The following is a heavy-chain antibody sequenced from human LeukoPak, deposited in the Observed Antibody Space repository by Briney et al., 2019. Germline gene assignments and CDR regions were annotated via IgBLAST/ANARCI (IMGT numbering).Heavy chain of an antibody. V-gene: IGHV3-7*01. D-gene: IGHD5-24*01. CDR3: AADGYSSPFDY. CDR2: LKKDVGEK. J-gene: IGHJ4*02. CDR1: GFTFSSHW. Sequence: PGGSLRLSCAASGFTFSSHWMSWVRQAPGKGLEWVASLKKDVGEKYYVDSVRGRFTISRDNAKNSLYLQMNSLRAEDTAVYYCAADGYSSPFDYWGQGTLVTVSS.